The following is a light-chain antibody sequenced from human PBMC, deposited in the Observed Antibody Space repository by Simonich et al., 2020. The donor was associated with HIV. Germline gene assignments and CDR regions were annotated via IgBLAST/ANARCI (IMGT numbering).Light chain of an antibody. V-gene: IGLV8-61*01. CDR1: SGSVSPSYY. CDR3: VLYMGSGIWV. Sequence: QTVVTQEPSFSVSPGETVPLTCGLCSGSVSPSYYPTWYQQTPGKTPRTLIYSTNTRYSGVPDRFSGSIIGKKAALTITGAQADDESDYYCVLYMGSGIWVFGGGTKLTVL. J-gene: IGLJ3*02. CDR2: STN.